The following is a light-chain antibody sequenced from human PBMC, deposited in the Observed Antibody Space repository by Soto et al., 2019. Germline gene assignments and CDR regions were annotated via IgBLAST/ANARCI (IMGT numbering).Light chain of an antibody. CDR1: QSIPNHH. Sequence: GLPLSPFTGSRSPGERATLSCRAKQSIPNHHLAWYQQKPGQAPRLLFYGAFNRASGIPDRFSGSGSGTDFTLTISRLEAVDFAVYSCQEYHSPPCTFGQGTKVDIK. CDR2: GAF. V-gene: IGKV3-20*01. J-gene: IGKJ1*01. CDR3: QEYHSPPCT.